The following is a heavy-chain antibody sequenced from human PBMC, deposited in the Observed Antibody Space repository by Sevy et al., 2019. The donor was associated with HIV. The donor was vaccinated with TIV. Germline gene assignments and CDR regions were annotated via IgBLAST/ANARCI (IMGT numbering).Heavy chain of an antibody. J-gene: IGHJ1*01. D-gene: IGHD1-1*01. CDR2: ISFDATNK. CDR3: ALERLSSDVAEYFQN. CDR1: GFTFNRYC. Sequence: GGSLRLSCAASGFTFNRYCMHWVRQAPGKGLEWVATISFDATNKHYPDSVKGRFTISRDNFQNSLFLQMDSLRPEDTAVYYCALERLSSDVAEYFQNWGQGTLVTVSS. V-gene: IGHV3-30-3*01.